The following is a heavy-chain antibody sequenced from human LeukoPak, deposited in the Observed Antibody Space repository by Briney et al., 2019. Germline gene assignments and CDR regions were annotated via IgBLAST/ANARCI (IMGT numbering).Heavy chain of an antibody. CDR1: GFTFSSYS. D-gene: IGHD5-18*01. Sequence: GGSLRLSCAASGFTFSSYSMNWVRQAPGKGLEWVANIKKDGSEKYYVDSVKGRFTISRDNAKTSLYLQMNSLRAEDTAVYYRARDLSGVTGYTYGRGIDYWGQGTLVTVSS. V-gene: IGHV3-7*01. J-gene: IGHJ4*02. CDR2: IKKDGSEK. CDR3: ARDLSGVTGYTYGRGIDY.